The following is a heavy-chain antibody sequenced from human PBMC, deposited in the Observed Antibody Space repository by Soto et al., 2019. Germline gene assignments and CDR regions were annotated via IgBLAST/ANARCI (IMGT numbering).Heavy chain of an antibody. D-gene: IGHD3-9*01. V-gene: IGHV1-46*03. Sequence: ASVKVSCKASGYTFTSYYMHWVRQAPGQGLEWMGIINPSGGSTSYAQKFQGRVTMTRDTSTSTVYMELSSLRSEDTAVYYCARGHLRYFDWLHPYYYYYYGMDVWGQGTTVTVSS. CDR3: ARGHLRYFDWLHPYYYYYYGMDV. J-gene: IGHJ6*02. CDR2: INPSGGST. CDR1: GYTFTSYY.